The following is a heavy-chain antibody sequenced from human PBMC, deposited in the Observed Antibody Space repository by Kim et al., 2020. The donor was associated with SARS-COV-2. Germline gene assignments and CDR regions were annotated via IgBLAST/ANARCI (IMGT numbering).Heavy chain of an antibody. V-gene: IGHV4-34*01. J-gene: IGHJ5*02. CDR3: ARAPYGDYVNWFDP. Sequence: NPSLKSRVTISVDTSKNQFSLKLSSVTAADTAVYYCARAPYGDYVNWFDPWGQGTLVTVSS. D-gene: IGHD4-17*01.